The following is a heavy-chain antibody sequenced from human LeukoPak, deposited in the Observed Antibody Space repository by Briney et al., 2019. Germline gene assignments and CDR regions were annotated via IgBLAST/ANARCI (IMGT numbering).Heavy chain of an antibody. J-gene: IGHJ4*02. CDR3: ARDLMATISSWGEFDY. Sequence: GGSLRLSCAASGFTFSNYAMHWVRQGPGKGLEWVALIWNDGSNKYYGDSVKGRFTISRDNSKNTLYLQMNSLRVEDTAVYYCARDLMATISSWGEFDYWGQGTLVTASS. D-gene: IGHD5-24*01. CDR1: GFTFSNYA. CDR2: IWNDGSNK. V-gene: IGHV3-33*01.